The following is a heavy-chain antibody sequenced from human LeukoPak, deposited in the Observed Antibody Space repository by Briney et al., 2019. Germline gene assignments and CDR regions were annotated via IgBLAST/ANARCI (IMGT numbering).Heavy chain of an antibody. CDR3: AKGLRELLRGVYYYYYYMDV. D-gene: IGHD1-26*01. CDR2: MSSSSSYI. Sequence: GGSLRLSFAASGFTFSSYSMNWVRQAPGKGLEWVSSMSSSSSYIYYADSVKGRFTISRDNAKNSLYLQMNSLRAEDTAVYYCAKGLRELLRGVYYYYYYMDVWGKGTTVTVSS. V-gene: IGHV3-21*04. CDR1: GFTFSSYS. J-gene: IGHJ6*03.